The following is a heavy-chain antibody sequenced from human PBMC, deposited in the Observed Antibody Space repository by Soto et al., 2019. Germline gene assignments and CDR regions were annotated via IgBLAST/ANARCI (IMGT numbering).Heavy chain of an antibody. CDR3: ARGVSAGVDY. CDR2: IDAGNGNT. V-gene: IGHV1-3*01. Sequence: ASVKVSCKASGYTFTSYPTRWVRQAPGQRLEWMGWIDAGNGNTKYSQKFRGRVTFTTDTSASTAYMELTTLTSDDTAFYYCARGVSAGVDYWGQGTLVTVSS. J-gene: IGHJ4*02. CDR1: GYTFTSYP. D-gene: IGHD1-26*01.